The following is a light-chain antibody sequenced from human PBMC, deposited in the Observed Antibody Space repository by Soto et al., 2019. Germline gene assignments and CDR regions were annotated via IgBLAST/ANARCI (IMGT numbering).Light chain of an antibody. Sequence: EMVLTQSPGTLSLSPGERATLSCRSSQSVSSNFLAWYQQKPGQAPRLXIYGASSRATGIPDRFSGSGSGTDFTLTISRLEPEDFAVYYCQQYGSSPWTFGQGTKVDIK. CDR1: QSVSSNF. CDR3: QQYGSSPWT. V-gene: IGKV3-20*01. J-gene: IGKJ1*01. CDR2: GAS.